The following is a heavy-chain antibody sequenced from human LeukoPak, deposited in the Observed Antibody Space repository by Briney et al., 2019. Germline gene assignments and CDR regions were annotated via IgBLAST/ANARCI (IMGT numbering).Heavy chain of an antibody. CDR1: GYTFTGYY. V-gene: IGHV1-2*02. CDR2: INPNSGGT. J-gene: IGHJ4*02. CDR3: ARGPGGSGWYTTQFDY. Sequence: GASVKVSCKASGYTFTGYYMHWVRQAPGQGLEWMGWINPNSGGTNYAQKFQGRVTMTRDTSISTAYMELSRLRSDDTAVYYCARGPGGSGWYTTQFDYWGQGTLVTVSS. D-gene: IGHD6-19*01.